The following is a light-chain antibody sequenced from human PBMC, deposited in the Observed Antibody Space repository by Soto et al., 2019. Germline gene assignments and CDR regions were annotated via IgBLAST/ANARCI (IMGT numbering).Light chain of an antibody. V-gene: IGKV1-5*03. Sequence: DIQMTQSPSTLSGSVGDRVTNTCRASQTISSWLAWYQQKPGKAPKLLIYKASTLKSGVPSRFSGSGSGTDFTLIISSLEPEDFAVYYCQQYGTTGTFGQGTKVDIK. CDR2: KAS. J-gene: IGKJ1*01. CDR3: QQYGTTGT. CDR1: QTISSW.